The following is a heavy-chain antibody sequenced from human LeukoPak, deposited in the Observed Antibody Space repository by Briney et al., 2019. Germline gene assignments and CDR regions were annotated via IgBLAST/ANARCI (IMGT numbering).Heavy chain of an antibody. Sequence: PSETLSLTCAVYGGSFSGYYWSWIRQPPGKGLEWIGYIYYSGSTNYNPSLKSRVTISVDTSKNQFSLKVNSVTAADTAVYYCARHRFSSSSNYFDYWGQGTLVTVSS. CDR1: GGSFSGYY. CDR3: ARHRFSSSSNYFDY. D-gene: IGHD6-13*01. J-gene: IGHJ4*02. V-gene: IGHV4-59*08. CDR2: IYYSGST.